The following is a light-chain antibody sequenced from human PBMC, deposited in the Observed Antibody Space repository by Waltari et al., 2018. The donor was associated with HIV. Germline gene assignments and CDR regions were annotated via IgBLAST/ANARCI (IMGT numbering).Light chain of an antibody. V-gene: IGLV2-14*01. CDR1: SSDVGGYNY. CDR2: EVS. Sequence: TISCTGTSSDVGGYNYVSWFQQHPGKAPQLMIYEVSNRPSGVSNRFSGSKSGNTASLTISGLQAEDEADYYCSSYTSSSTLVFGTGTKVTVL. J-gene: IGLJ1*01. CDR3: SSYTSSSTLV.